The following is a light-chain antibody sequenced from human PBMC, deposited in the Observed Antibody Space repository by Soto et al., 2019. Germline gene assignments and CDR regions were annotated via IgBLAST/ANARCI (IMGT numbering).Light chain of an antibody. CDR3: QQYGSSPPVT. V-gene: IGKV3-20*01. J-gene: IGKJ5*01. Sequence: EIVLTQFPGTLSLSPGERATLSCRASQSVSSSYLVWYQQKPGQAPRLLIYGASGRATGIPDRFSGSGSGTDFTLTISRLEPEDFAVYYCQQYGSSPPVTFGQGTRLEIK. CDR1: QSVSSSY. CDR2: GAS.